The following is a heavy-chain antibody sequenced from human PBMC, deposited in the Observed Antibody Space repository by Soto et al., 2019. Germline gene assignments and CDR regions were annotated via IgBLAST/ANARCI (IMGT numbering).Heavy chain of an antibody. D-gene: IGHD3-10*02. Sequence: GGSLRLSCAASGFTLSTFGIHWVRQAPGKGLEWVALVSYDESHVYYADSVKGRFAISRDISKNTVYLQMDSLRSEDTAIYYCAKEMFPQTEPINSSPWSDSWGQGTLVTASS. J-gene: IGHJ5*01. V-gene: IGHV3-30*18. CDR3: AKEMFPQTEPINSSPWSDS. CDR2: VSYDESHV. CDR1: GFTLSTFG.